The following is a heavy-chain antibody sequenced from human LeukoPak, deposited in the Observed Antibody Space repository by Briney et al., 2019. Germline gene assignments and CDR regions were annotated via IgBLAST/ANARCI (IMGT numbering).Heavy chain of an antibody. CDR1: GFTFSSYS. V-gene: IGHV3-21*01. Sequence: PGGSLRLSCAASGFTFSSYSMNWVHQAPGKGLEWVSSISSSSSYIYYADSVKGRFTISTDNAKNSLYLQMNSLRAEDTAVYYCAREADLGYCSSTSCSNFDYWGQGTLVTVSS. J-gene: IGHJ4*02. CDR3: AREADLGYCSSTSCSNFDY. CDR2: ISSSSSYI. D-gene: IGHD2-2*01.